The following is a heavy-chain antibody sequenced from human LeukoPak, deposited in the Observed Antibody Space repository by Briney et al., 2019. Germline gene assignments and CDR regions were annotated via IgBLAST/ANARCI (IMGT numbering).Heavy chain of an antibody. CDR1: GFTFSSYA. CDR2: ISGSGGST. D-gene: IGHD3-22*01. J-gene: IGHJ4*02. CDR3: AKAGYYDSSGYYYFDY. Sequence: GGSLRLSCAASGFTFSSYAMSWVRQAPGKGLEWVSAISGSGGSTYYADSVKGRFTISGDNSKNTLYLQMNSLRAEDTAVYYCAKAGYYDSSGYYYFDYWGQGTLVTVSS. V-gene: IGHV3-23*01.